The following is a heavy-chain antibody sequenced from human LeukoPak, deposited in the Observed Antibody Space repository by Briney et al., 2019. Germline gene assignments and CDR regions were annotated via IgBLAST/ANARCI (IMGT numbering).Heavy chain of an antibody. D-gene: IGHD3-3*01. J-gene: IGHJ4*02. CDR3: ARGLVPLRFLEWETTPFDY. CDR1: GFTFDDYG. Sequence: GGSLRLSCAASGFTFDDYGMSWVRQAPGKGLEWVSGINWNGGSTGYADSVKGRFTISRDNAKNSLYLQMNSLRAEDTALYHCARGLVPLRFLEWETTPFDYWGQGTLVTVSS. CDR2: INWNGGST. V-gene: IGHV3-20*01.